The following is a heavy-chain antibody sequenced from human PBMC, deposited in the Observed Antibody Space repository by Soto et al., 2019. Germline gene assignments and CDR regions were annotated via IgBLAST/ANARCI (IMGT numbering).Heavy chain of an antibody. Sequence: SVKVSCKASGGTFSSYAISWVRQAPGQGLEWMGGIIPIFGTANYAQKFQGRVAITADESTSTAYMELSSLRSEDTAVYYCARDRAEMATITEYFQHWGQGTLVTVSS. D-gene: IGHD5-12*01. CDR2: IIPIFGTA. J-gene: IGHJ1*01. V-gene: IGHV1-69*13. CDR1: GGTFSSYA. CDR3: ARDRAEMATITEYFQH.